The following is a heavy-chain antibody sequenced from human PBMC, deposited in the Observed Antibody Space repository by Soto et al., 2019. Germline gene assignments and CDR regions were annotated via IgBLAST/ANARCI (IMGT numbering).Heavy chain of an antibody. Sequence: EVQLVESGGGLVQPGVSLRLSCAASGFTVSSNYMSWVRQSPGKGMEWVSVIYSGGSTYYADSVKGRFTISRDNSKNTLYLQMNSLRAEDTAVYYCAGAARGVSVPQYYYYYMDVWGKGTTVTVSS. V-gene: IGHV3-66*01. CDR3: AGAARGVSVPQYYYYYMDV. CDR1: GFTVSSNY. J-gene: IGHJ6*03. D-gene: IGHD6-6*01. CDR2: IYSGGST.